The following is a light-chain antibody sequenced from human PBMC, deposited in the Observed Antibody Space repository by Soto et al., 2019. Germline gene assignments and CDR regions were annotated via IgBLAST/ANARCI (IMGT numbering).Light chain of an antibody. Sequence: QSALTQPASVSGSPGQSITISCTGSSSDVGSYNFVSWYQQHPGKTPTLMIYEVSKRPSGVSNRFSGSKSGNTASLTISGLQAEDEADYYCSYGGSNLYVMFGGGTKFTVL. CDR3: CSYGGSNLYVM. CDR1: SSDVGSYNF. CDR2: EVS. V-gene: IGLV2-23*02. J-gene: IGLJ3*02.